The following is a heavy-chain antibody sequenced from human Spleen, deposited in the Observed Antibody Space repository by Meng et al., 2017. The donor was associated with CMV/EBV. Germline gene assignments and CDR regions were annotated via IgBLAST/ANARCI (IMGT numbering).Heavy chain of an antibody. J-gene: IGHJ4*02. D-gene: IGHD2-2*01. V-gene: IGHV3-21*01. CDR1: GFSVSSNY. CDR2: ISSSSTYI. Sequence: GESLKISCAASGFSVSSNYMSWVRQAPGKGLEWVSSISSSSTYIYYTDSVKGRFTISRDNAENSLYLQMDSLRAEDTAVYYCARVGAPGYGYCSSISCHTDCWGQGTLVTVSS. CDR3: ARVGAPGYGYCSSISCHTDC.